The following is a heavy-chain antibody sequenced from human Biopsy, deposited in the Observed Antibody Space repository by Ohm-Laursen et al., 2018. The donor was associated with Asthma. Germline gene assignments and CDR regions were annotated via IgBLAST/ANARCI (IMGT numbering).Heavy chain of an antibody. CDR3: ARDLSFYDSSGYYRRWFDP. CDR2: IYYSGST. J-gene: IGHJ5*02. Sequence: TLSLTCTVSGGSISSGDYYWSWIRQPPGKGLESIGYIYYSGSTYYNPSLKSRVTISVDTSKNQFSLKLSSVTAADTAVYYCARDLSFYDSSGYYRRWFDPWGQGTLVTVSS. CDR1: GGSISSGDYY. V-gene: IGHV4-30-4*01. D-gene: IGHD3-22*01.